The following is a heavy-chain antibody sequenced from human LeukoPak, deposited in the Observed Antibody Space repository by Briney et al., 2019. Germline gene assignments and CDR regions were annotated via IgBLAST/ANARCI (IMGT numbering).Heavy chain of an antibody. CDR1: GFTFSSYG. D-gene: IGHD3-10*01. Sequence: GGSLRLSCDVSGFTFSSYGMDWVRQAPGKGLDWVAVISHDGSNKYYADSVRGRFTISRDNSKHTLYLQMNSLRTEDTAVYYCAKDPYYYGSGNYYAGHPWGQGTLVTVSS. V-gene: IGHV3-30*18. CDR3: AKDPYYYGSGNYYAGHP. CDR2: ISHDGSNK. J-gene: IGHJ5*02.